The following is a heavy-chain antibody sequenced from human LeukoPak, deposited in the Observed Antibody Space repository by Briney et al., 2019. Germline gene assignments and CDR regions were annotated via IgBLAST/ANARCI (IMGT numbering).Heavy chain of an antibody. CDR1: GGSFSGYY. CDR3: AGQGHIGYTYGY. V-gene: IGHV4-34*01. CDR2: INHSGST. J-gene: IGHJ4*02. Sequence: KTSETLSLTCAVYGGSFSGYYWSWIRQPPGKGLEWIGEINHSGSTNYNPSLKSRVTISVDTSKNQFSLKLTSVTAADTAVYYCAGQGHIGYTYGYWGQGTLVTVSS. D-gene: IGHD5-18*01.